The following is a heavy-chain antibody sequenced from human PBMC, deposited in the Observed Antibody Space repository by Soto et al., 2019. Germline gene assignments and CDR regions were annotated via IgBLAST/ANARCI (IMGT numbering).Heavy chain of an antibody. CDR3: AKLPVAGSSTVDY. J-gene: IGHJ4*02. CDR1: GFTFSNFS. D-gene: IGHD6-19*01. V-gene: IGHV3-30*18. Sequence: GGSLRLSCAASGFTFSNFSMHWVRQDPGKGLEWVTVISYDGNNRYYTDSVKGRFTISRDNSKSTLYLQMNSLRAEDTAVYYCAKLPVAGSSTVDYWGQGILVTVSS. CDR2: ISYDGNNR.